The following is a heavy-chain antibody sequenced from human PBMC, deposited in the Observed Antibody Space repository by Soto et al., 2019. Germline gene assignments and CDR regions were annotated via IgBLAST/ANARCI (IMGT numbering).Heavy chain of an antibody. D-gene: IGHD3-22*01. Sequence: SETLSLTCTVSGGSISSGGYYWSWIRQHPGKGLEWIGYIYYSGSTYYNPSLKSRVTISVDTSKNQFSLKLSSVTAADTAVYYCARSYFDYYDSSGPMAFDIWGQGALVTVSS. J-gene: IGHJ4*02. V-gene: IGHV4-31*03. CDR1: GGSISSGGYY. CDR3: ARSYFDYYDSSGPMAFDI. CDR2: IYYSGST.